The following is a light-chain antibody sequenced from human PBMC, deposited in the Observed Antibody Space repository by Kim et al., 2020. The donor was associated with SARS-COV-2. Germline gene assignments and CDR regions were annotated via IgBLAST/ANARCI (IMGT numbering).Light chain of an antibody. CDR2: GAS. CDR1: PSVSTN. CDR3: QQYNDWWT. V-gene: IGKV3-15*01. J-gene: IGKJ1*01. Sequence: SVSPGESATLACRPRPSVSTNLAWYQQKPGRAPWLLISGASTRATGVPARFSGSGSGTEFSLTISRLQSEDVAVYYCQQYNDWWTFGQGTKVDIK.